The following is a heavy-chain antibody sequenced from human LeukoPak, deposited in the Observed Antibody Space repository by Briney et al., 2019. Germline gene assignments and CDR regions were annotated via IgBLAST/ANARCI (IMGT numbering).Heavy chain of an antibody. D-gene: IGHD3-22*01. Sequence: SVKVSCKASGGTFSSYAISWVRQAPGQGLEWMGRIIPILGIANYAQKFQGRVTITADESTSTAYMELSSLRSEDTAVYYCARTDYYDSSGYKYYFDYWGQGTLVTVSS. CDR2: IIPILGIA. CDR1: GGTFSSYA. V-gene: IGHV1-69*04. J-gene: IGHJ4*02. CDR3: ARTDYYDSSGYKYYFDY.